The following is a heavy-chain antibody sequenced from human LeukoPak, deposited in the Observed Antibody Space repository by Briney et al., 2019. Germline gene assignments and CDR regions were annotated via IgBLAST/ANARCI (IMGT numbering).Heavy chain of an antibody. CDR1: GGSISTHY. J-gene: IGHJ6*04. D-gene: IGHD3-3*01. CDR2: INHSGST. Sequence: PSETLSLTCTVSGGSISTHYWSWIRQPPGKGLEWIGEINHSGSTNYNPSLKSRVTISVDTSKNQFSLKLSSVTAADTAVYYCARGQERFLEWLLDVWGKGTTVTVSS. CDR3: ARGQERFLEWLLDV. V-gene: IGHV4-34*01.